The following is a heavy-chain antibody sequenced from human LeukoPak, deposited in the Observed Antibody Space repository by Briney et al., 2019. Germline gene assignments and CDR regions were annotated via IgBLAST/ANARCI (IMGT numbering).Heavy chain of an antibody. Sequence: QSGGSLRLSCAASGFTFSSYGMHWVRQAPGKGLEWVAFIRYDGSNKYYADSVKGRFTISRDNSKNTLYLQMNSLRAEDTAVYYCMVIPVDVWGKGTTVTVSS. CDR3: MVIPVDV. V-gene: IGHV3-30*02. CDR1: GFTFSSYG. J-gene: IGHJ6*04. D-gene: IGHD2-8*01. CDR2: IRYDGSNK.